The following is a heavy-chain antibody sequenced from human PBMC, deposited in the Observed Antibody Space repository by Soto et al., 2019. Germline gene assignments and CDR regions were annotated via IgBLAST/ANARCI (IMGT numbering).Heavy chain of an antibody. CDR1: GFTFSNYY. J-gene: IGHJ4*02. D-gene: IGHD6-19*01. CDR2: ISSTGRTI. V-gene: IGHV3-11*01. Sequence: GGSLRLSCGASGFTFSNYYMSWIRQAPGKGLGWVSYISSTGRTIYYADSVKGRFTVSRDNAQNSLSLKLNSLRVEDTAVYYCARSYSSGWEFDYWGQGTQVTVS. CDR3: ARSYSSGWEFDY.